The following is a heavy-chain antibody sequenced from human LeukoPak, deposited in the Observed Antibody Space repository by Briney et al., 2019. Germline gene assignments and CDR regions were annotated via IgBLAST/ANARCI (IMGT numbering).Heavy chain of an antibody. V-gene: IGHV4-34*01. CDR1: GGSFSGYY. Sequence: SETLSLTCAVYGGSFSGYYWSWIRQPPGKGPEWIGEINHSGSTNYNPSLKSRVTISVDTSKNQFSLKLSSVTAADTAVYYCARGFTISSFDPWGQGTLVTVSS. CDR2: INHSGST. J-gene: IGHJ5*02. CDR3: ARGFTISSFDP. D-gene: IGHD3-10*01.